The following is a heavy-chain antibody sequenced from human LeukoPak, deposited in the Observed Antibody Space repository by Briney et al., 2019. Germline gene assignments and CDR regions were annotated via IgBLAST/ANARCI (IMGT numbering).Heavy chain of an antibody. J-gene: IGHJ4*02. CDR2: IYPGDSDT. V-gene: IGHV5-51*01. Sequence: GESLQISCKGSGYSFTRYWIGWVRQMPGKGLEWMGIIYPGDSDTRYSPSFQGQVTISADKSINTAYLQWSSLQASDSAMYYCARRYDGREKTLDYWGQGTLVTVSP. D-gene: IGHD3-22*01. CDR1: GYSFTRYW. CDR3: ARRYDGREKTLDY.